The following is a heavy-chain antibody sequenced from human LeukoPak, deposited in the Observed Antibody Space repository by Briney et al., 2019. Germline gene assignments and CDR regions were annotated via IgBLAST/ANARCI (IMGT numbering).Heavy chain of an antibody. Sequence: VASVKVSCKASGGTFISYAISWVRQAPGQGLEWVGRIIPIFGSASYARKFQDRVTIITDESTSTVHMELSSPRSEDTAVYYCARGKRESGCDIYHFDYWGQGTLVTVSS. CDR3: ARGKRESGCDIYHFDY. J-gene: IGHJ4*02. V-gene: IGHV1-69*05. CDR2: IIPIFGSA. D-gene: IGHD5-12*01. CDR1: GGTFISYA.